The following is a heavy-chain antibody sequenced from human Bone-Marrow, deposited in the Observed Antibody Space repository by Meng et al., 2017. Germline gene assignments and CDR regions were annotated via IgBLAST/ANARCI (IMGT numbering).Heavy chain of an antibody. V-gene: IGHV4-39*07. CDR2: IYYSGST. CDR3: ARASWSSGWYYRY. J-gene: IGHJ4*02. D-gene: IGHD6-19*01. Sequence: QLQEPGPGLVKPSETLSLPCTVSGRSISSSSYYWGWIRQPPGKGLEWIGSIYYSGSTYYNPSLKSRVTISVDTSKNQFSLKLSSVTAADTAVYYCARASWSSGWYYRYWGQGTLVTVSS. CDR1: GRSISSSSYY.